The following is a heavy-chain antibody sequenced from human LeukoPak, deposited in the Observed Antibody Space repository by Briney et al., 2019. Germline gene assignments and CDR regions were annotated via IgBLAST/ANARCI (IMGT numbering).Heavy chain of an antibody. CDR3: ARRAYYYDSSGYYPFDY. J-gene: IGHJ4*02. D-gene: IGHD3-22*01. V-gene: IGHV5-51*01. Sequence: GESLKISCKGSGYSFTSYWIGWVRQMPGKGLEWMGIIYPGDSGTRYSPSFQGQVTISADKSISTAYLEWSSLKASDTAMYYCARRAYYYDSSGYYPFDYWGQGTLVTVSS. CDR2: IYPGDSGT. CDR1: GYSFTSYW.